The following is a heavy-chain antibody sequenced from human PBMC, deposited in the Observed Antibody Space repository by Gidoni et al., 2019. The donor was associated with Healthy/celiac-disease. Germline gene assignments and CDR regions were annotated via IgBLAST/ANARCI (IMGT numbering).Heavy chain of an antibody. D-gene: IGHD1-20*01. CDR1: GFTFSSYS. CDR3: ARDSPYNYYYYGMDV. J-gene: IGHJ6*02. Sequence: EVQLVESGGGLVKPGGSLRLSCAASGFTFSSYSMNWVRQAPGKGLEWVSSISSSSSYIYYADSVKGRFTISRDNAKNSLYLQMNSLRAEDTAVYYCARDSPYNYYYYGMDVWGQGTTVTVSS. V-gene: IGHV3-21*01. CDR2: ISSSSSYI.